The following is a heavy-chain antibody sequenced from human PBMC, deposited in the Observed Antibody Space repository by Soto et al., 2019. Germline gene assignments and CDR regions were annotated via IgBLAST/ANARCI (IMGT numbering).Heavy chain of an antibody. CDR1: GFSFSNYG. V-gene: IGHV3-23*01. J-gene: IGHJ3*02. CDR2: ITKTGRST. Sequence: GGSLRLSCATSGFSFSNYGMNWVRQAPGKGLEWVSGITKTGRSTFIADSVRGRFTISRDNLKKIMYLQMNSLRVDDTALYYCTKDAEPFDFAFDXWGQVTMVTVS. CDR3: TKDAEPFDFAFDX. D-gene: IGHD3-3*01.